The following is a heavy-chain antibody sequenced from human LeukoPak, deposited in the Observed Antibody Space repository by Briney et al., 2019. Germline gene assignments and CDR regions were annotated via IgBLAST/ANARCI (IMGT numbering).Heavy chain of an antibody. CDR1: GGSISCYY. Sequence: SETLSLTCTVSGGSISCYYGSWIRQPPGKGLEWIGYIYYSGSTNYNPSLKSRVTISVDTSKNQFSLKLSSVTAADTAVYYCARAVATIEYYFDYWGQGTLVTVSS. D-gene: IGHD5-12*01. CDR3: ARAVATIEYYFDY. V-gene: IGHV4-59*01. J-gene: IGHJ4*02. CDR2: IYYSGST.